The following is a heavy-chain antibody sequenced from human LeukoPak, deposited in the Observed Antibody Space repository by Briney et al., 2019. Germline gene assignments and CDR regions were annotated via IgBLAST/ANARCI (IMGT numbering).Heavy chain of an antibody. CDR2: IKPDGSDN. D-gene: IGHD1-7*01. CDR3: GRGGNYPGF. J-gene: IGHJ4*02. Sequence: GGSLRLSRAASGFIFSSNWMTWVRQAPGGGLEWVANIKPDGSDNYNVDSVKGRFTISRDNAKKSLFLQMNSLRVEDTAVYYCGRGGNYPGFWGQGALVTVSS. V-gene: IGHV3-7*01. CDR1: GFIFSSNW.